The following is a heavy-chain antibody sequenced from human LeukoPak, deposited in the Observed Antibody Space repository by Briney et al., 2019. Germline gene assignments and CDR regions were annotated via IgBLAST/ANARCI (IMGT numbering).Heavy chain of an antibody. CDR1: GFTFDDYT. J-gene: IGHJ6*02. CDR2: ISWDGGST. V-gene: IGHV3-43*01. Sequence: GGSLRLSCAASGFTFDDYTMHWVRQGPGKGLEWVSLISWDGGSTYYADSVKGRFTISRDNSKNSLYLQMNSLRTEDTALYYCAKGDYYYGMDVWGQGTTVTVSS. CDR3: AKGDYYYGMDV.